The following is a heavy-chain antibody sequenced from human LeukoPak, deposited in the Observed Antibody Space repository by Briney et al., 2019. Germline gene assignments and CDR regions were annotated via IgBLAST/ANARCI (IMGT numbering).Heavy chain of an antibody. CDR1: GGSISSGYY. CDR2: IYHSGST. CDR3: ARAIDYGDSGLDY. Sequence: PSETLSLTCTVSGGSISSGYYWGWIRQPPGKGLEWIGSIYHSGSTYYNPSLKSRVTISVDTSKNQFSLKLSSVTAADTAVYYCARAIDYGDSGLDYWGQGTLVTVSS. V-gene: IGHV4-38-2*02. D-gene: IGHD4-17*01. J-gene: IGHJ4*02.